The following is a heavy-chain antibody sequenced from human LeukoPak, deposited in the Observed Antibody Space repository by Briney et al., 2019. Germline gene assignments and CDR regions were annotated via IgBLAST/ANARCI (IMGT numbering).Heavy chain of an antibody. CDR3: AKDLYRSSWYYGMGV. D-gene: IGHD6-6*01. J-gene: IGHJ6*02. CDR2: ISGSGDNT. V-gene: IGHV3-23*01. Sequence: GGSLRLSCAASRLPFSSYAMTCVRQAPGKGLEWVSSISGSGDNTYSADSVKGRFTISRDNSKNTLYLQMNSLRADDTAVYYCAKDLYRSSWYYGMGVWGPGTTVTVS. CDR1: RLPFSSYA.